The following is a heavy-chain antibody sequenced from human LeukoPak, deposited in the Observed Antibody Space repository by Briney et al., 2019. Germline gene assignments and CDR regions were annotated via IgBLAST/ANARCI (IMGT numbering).Heavy chain of an antibody. Sequence: SQTLSRTGAISGDSVSSNSAAWNWIRQSPSRGLKWLGMTYYRSKWYNDYAVSVKSRITLNPDTSKNQCSLQLNAVTAEDTAVYYCERGLRYSSSWFLSWGQGTLVTVSS. V-gene: IGHV6-1*01. D-gene: IGHD6-13*01. CDR2: TYYRSKWYN. CDR3: ERGLRYSSSWFLS. CDR1: GDSVSSNSAA. J-gene: IGHJ5*02.